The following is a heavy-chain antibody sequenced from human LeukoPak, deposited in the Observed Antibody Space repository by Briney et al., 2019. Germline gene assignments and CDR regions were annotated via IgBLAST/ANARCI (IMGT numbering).Heavy chain of an antibody. D-gene: IGHD6-19*01. J-gene: IGHJ5*02. CDR3: ARELHGSGWYRVNWFDP. Sequence: GGSLRLSCAASGFTFSSYSMNWVRQAPGKGLEWVSSISSSSSYIYYADSVKGRFTISRDNAKNSLYLQMNSLRAGDTAVYYCARELHGSGWYRVNWFDPWGQGTLVTVSS. CDR2: ISSSSSYI. V-gene: IGHV3-21*01. CDR1: GFTFSSYS.